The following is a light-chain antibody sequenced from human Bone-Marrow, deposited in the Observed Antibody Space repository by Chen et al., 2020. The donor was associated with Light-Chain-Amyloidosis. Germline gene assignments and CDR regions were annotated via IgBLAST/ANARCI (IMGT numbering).Light chain of an antibody. CDR2: GAS. Sequence: EIVLTQSPGTLSLSPGEGATLSCRASQSVSSSYLAWYQQKPGQAPRLLIFGASNRATGIPDRFSGSGSGTDFTLTISRLEPEDFVVYYCQQYGTTAGTFGQGTKLEIK. V-gene: IGKV3-20*01. CDR3: QQYGTTAGT. J-gene: IGKJ2*01. CDR1: QSVSSSY.